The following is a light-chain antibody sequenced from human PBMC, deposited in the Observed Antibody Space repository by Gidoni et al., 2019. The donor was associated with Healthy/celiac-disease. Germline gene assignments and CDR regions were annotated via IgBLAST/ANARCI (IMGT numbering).Light chain of an antibody. CDR3: QQYGSSPPWT. CDR1: QSVSRRY. V-gene: IGKV3-20*01. CDR2: GAS. Sequence: EIVLTHSPGTLSLSPGDRATLSCRASQSVSRRYLAWYQQKPGQAPRLLIYGASSRATGIPDRCSGSGSGTDFTLTISRLEPEDFAVYYCQQYGSSPPWTFGQGTKVEIK. J-gene: IGKJ1*01.